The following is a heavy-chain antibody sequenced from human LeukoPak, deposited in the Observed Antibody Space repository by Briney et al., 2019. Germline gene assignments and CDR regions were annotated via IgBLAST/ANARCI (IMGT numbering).Heavy chain of an antibody. Sequence: ASVKVSFKASGYTFTGYYMHWVRQAPGQGLEWMGWINPNSGGTNYAQKFQGRVTMTRDTSISTAYMELSRLRSDDTAVYYCARDFETVTNWFDPWGQGTLVTVSS. CDR1: GYTFTGYY. CDR2: INPNSGGT. D-gene: IGHD1-14*01. V-gene: IGHV1-2*02. CDR3: ARDFETVTNWFDP. J-gene: IGHJ5*02.